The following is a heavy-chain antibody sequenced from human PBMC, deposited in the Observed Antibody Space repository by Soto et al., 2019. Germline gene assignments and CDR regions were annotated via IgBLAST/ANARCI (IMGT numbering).Heavy chain of an antibody. CDR1: GFTFSSYG. Sequence: QVQLVESGGGVVQPGRSLRLSCAASGFTFSSYGMHWVRQAPGKGLEWVAVIPYDGSNKYYADSVKGRFPISRDNSKNTLYLQMNSLRAEDTAVYYCAKDVVVGATPGLGDYYYYYGMDVWGQGTTVTVSS. V-gene: IGHV3-30*18. D-gene: IGHD1-26*01. CDR3: AKDVVVGATPGLGDYYYYYGMDV. J-gene: IGHJ6*02. CDR2: IPYDGSNK.